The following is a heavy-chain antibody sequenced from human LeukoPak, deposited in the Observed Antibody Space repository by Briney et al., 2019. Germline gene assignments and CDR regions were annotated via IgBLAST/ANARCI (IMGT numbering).Heavy chain of an antibody. D-gene: IGHD3-22*01. CDR1: GGSISSSSYY. V-gene: IGHV4-39*07. CDR3: GRVDYDSSGYYNDNWFDP. J-gene: IGHJ5*02. CDR2: IYYSGST. Sequence: SETLSLTCTVSGGSISSSSYYWGWIRQPPGKGLEWIGSIYYSGSTYYNPSLKSRVTISVDTSKNQFSLKLSSVTAADTAVYYCGRVDYDSSGYYNDNWFDPWGQGTLVTVSS.